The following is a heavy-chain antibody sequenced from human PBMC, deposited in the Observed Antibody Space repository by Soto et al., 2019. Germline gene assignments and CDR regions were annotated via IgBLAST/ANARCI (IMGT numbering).Heavy chain of an antibody. V-gene: IGHV3-11*06. CDR3: ARGSAPRYSNSWSIDY. CDR2: ISSSSSYT. D-gene: IGHD6-13*01. CDR1: GFTFSDYY. J-gene: IGHJ4*02. Sequence: QVQLVESGGGLVKPGGSLRLSCAASGFTFSDYYMSWIRQAPGKGLEWVSYISSSSSYTNYADSVKGRFTISRDNPKNSLYLRMNSLRADDTAVYYCARGSAPRYSNSWSIDYWGQGTLVTVSS.